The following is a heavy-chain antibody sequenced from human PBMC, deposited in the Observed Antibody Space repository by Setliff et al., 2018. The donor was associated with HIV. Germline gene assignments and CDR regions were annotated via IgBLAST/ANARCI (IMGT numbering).Heavy chain of an antibody. CDR3: AREGGYYGSGSSWFDP. J-gene: IGHJ5*02. Sequence: ASVKVSCKASGGSFSSYGLSWVRQAPGQGLEWMGWIHPSSGGTNYAQKFQGRVTMTRDTSISTAYMEVSRLRSDDTAVYYCAREGGYYGSGSSWFDPWGQGTLVTVSS. D-gene: IGHD3-10*01. CDR1: GGSFSSYG. V-gene: IGHV1-2*02. CDR2: IHPSSGGT.